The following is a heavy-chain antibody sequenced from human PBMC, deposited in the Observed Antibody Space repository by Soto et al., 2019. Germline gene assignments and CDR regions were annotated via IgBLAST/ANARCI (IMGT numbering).Heavy chain of an antibody. CDR2: IYYSGST. J-gene: IGHJ3*02. Sequence: QVQLQESGPGLVKPSQTLSLTCTVSGGSISSGGYYWSWIRQHPGKGLEWIGYIYYSGSTYYNPSLKSRVTISVDKSKNQFSLKLSSVTAADTAVYYCARDGSGYRDAFDIWGQGTLVTVSS. CDR1: GGSISSGGYY. D-gene: IGHD3-3*01. CDR3: ARDGSGYRDAFDI. V-gene: IGHV4-31*03.